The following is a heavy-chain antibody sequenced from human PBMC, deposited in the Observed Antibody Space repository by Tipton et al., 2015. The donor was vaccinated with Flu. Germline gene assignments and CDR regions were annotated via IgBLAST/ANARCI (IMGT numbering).Heavy chain of an antibody. V-gene: IGHV3-33*08. J-gene: IGHJ4*02. CDR1: GFTFSSYS. Sequence: SLRLSCAASGFTFSSYSMNWVRQAPGKGLEWVAVIWYDGSNKYYADSVKGRFTISRDNSKNTLYLQMNSLRAEDTAVYYCARAPARSTSHFMYYFDYWGQGTLVTVSS. CDR3: ARAPARSTSHFMYYFDY. CDR2: IWYDGSNK. D-gene: IGHD2-2*01.